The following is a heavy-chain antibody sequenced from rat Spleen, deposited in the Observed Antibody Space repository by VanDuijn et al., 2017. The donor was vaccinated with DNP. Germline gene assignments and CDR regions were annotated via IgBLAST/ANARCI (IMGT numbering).Heavy chain of an antibody. V-gene: IGHV4-2*01. CDR1: GFNFNGFW. J-gene: IGHJ4*01. CDR2: INEDGSIK. D-gene: IGHD1-2*01. Sequence: EVKLVESGGGLVQPGRSLKLSCAASGFNFNGFWMGWVRQAPGMGLEWIGEINEDGSIKNYIPSLRDKFTISRDNAQNTLYLQMSKLGSEDTAIYYCARGRLYPHYAMDAWGQGTSVTVSS. CDR3: ARGRLYPHYAMDA.